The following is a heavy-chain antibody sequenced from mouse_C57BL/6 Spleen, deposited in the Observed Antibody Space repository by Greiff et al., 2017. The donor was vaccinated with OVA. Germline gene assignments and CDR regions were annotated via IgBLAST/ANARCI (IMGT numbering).Heavy chain of an antibody. Sequence: VQLKQPGAELVKPGASVKLSCKASGYTFTSYWMHWVKQRPGQGLEWIGMIHPNSGSTNYNEKFKSKATLTVDKSSSTAYMQLSSLTSEDSAVYYCARQAGYYGSSYGFAYWGQGTLVTVSA. CDR3: ARQAGYYGSSYGFAY. CDR2: IHPNSGST. D-gene: IGHD1-1*01. J-gene: IGHJ3*01. CDR1: GYTFTSYW. V-gene: IGHV1-64*01.